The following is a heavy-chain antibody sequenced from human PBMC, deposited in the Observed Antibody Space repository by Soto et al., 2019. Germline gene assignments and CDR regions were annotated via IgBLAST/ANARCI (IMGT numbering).Heavy chain of an antibody. CDR3: AKSALNIVVVVAAMGGYDAFDT. J-gene: IGHJ3*02. D-gene: IGHD2-15*01. Sequence: GSLRLSCAASGFPFRSYGMGWVRPAPGKGLEWVSAISGSGGSTYYADSVKGRFTISRDNSKNTLYLQMNSLRAEDTAVYYCAKSALNIVVVVAAMGGYDAFDTWGQGTMVTVSS. CDR1: GFPFRSYG. V-gene: IGHV3-23*01. CDR2: ISGSGGST.